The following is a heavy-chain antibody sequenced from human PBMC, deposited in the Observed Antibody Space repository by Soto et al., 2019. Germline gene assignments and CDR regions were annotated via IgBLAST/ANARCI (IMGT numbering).Heavy chain of an antibody. Sequence: SLKVSWQCSGYSFTSYLGSWVLQMPGKGLEWMGRIDPSDSYTNYSPSFQGHVTISADKSISTAYLQWSSLKASDTAMYYCASGLPDSHGSRFDYYGMDVWGQGTTVTVSS. CDR3: ASGLPDSHGSRFDYYGMDV. D-gene: IGHD5-18*01. J-gene: IGHJ6*02. V-gene: IGHV5-10-1*01. CDR2: IDPSDSYT. CDR1: GYSFTSYL.